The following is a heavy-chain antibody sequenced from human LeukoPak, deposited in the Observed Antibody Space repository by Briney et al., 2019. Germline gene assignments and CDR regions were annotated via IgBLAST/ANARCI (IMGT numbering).Heavy chain of an antibody. J-gene: IGHJ4*02. D-gene: IGHD3-22*01. Sequence: GGSLRLSCADSGFTFSDYYMSWIRQAPGKGLEWVSYISSSGSTIYNADSVKGRFTISRDNAKNSLYLQMNSLRAEDTAVYYCASYDSSGYYYAEHWGQGTLVTVSS. CDR3: ASYDSSGYYYAEH. CDR1: GFTFSDYY. CDR2: ISSSGSTI. V-gene: IGHV3-11*01.